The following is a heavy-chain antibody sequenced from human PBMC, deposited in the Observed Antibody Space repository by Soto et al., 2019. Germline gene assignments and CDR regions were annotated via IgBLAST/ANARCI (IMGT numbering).Heavy chain of an antibody. CDR1: GFSFTTYA. V-gene: IGHV3-23*01. Sequence: GGSLRLSCAASGFSFTTYAMSWVRQAPGRGLEWVSAISGSGDSTYYADSVKGRSTISRDKSKNTLYLQMNSLRAEDTAVYYCGALRYFDWLQGFDYWGQGALVTVSS. J-gene: IGHJ4*02. CDR3: GALRYFDWLQGFDY. D-gene: IGHD3-9*01. CDR2: ISGSGDST.